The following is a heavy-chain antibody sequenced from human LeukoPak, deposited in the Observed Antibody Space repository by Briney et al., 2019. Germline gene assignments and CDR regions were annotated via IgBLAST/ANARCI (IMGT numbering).Heavy chain of an antibody. J-gene: IGHJ5*02. CDR3: VCCNHHYGDYLYGWFDP. D-gene: IGHD4-17*01. CDR1: GGSISSYY. Sequence: SETLSLTCTVSGGSISSYYWSWIRQPPGKGLEWSGYIYYSGSTHYNPSLKSRVTISLDTSKKQLSLRLRSVTAADTAVYYCVCCNHHYGDYLYGWFDPWGQATLVTVSS. CDR2: IYYSGST. V-gene: IGHV4-59*08.